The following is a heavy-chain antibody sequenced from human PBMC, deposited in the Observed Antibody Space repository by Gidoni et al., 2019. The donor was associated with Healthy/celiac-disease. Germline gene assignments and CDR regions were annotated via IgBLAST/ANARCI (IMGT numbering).Heavy chain of an antibody. J-gene: IGHJ5*02. D-gene: IGHD3-10*01. V-gene: IGHV3-23*01. CDR3: AKQPYGSGSYYDWFDP. CDR1: GFTVSSYA. Sequence: EVQLLESGGGLVQPGGSLRLSCAASGFTVSSYAMSWVRQAPGKGREWVSATRGSGVSTYYADSVKGRCTISRDNSKNTLYLQMNSLRAEDTAVYYCAKQPYGSGSYYDWFDPWGQGTLVTVSS. CDR2: TRGSGVST.